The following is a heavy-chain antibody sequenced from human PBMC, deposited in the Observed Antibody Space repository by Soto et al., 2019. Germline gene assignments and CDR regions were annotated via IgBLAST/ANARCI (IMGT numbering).Heavy chain of an antibody. Sequence: PSETLSLTCTVSGGSISSYYWSWIRQPPGKGLEWIGYIYYSGSTNYNPSLKSRVTLSVDTSKNQLSLKLSSVTAVDMAVYYCARRYGYYFDYWGQGTLVTVSS. CDR3: ARRYGYYFDY. CDR1: GGSISSYY. D-gene: IGHD4-17*01. V-gene: IGHV4-59*08. J-gene: IGHJ4*02. CDR2: IYYSGST.